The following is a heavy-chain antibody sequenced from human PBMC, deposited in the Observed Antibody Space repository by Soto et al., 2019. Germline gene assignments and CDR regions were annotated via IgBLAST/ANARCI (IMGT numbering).Heavy chain of an antibody. Sequence: QVQLVQSGGEVKKPGASVKVSCKASGYRFSRYGINWVRQAPGQGLEWMGWISTYDGNTQYAPKFQGRVSMTIDTFTTTAYLELRSLTSDDTAVYYCARDEEDANLMIVVLPGDYWGQGTLVSVSS. D-gene: IGHD2-21*01. CDR3: ARDEEDANLMIVVLPGDY. V-gene: IGHV1-18*01. CDR1: GYRFSRYG. CDR2: ISTYDGNT. J-gene: IGHJ4*02.